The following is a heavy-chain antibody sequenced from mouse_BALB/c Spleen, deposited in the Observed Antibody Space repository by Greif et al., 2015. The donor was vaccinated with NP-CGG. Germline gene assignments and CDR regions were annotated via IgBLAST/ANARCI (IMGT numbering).Heavy chain of an antibody. CDR2: IYPGSGNT. J-gene: IGHJ4*01. V-gene: IGHV1-84*02. D-gene: IGHD4-1*01. CDR3: ARRTGTEAMDY. Sequence: VQLQQSGPELVKPGASVKISCKASGYTFTDYYINWVKQKPGQGLEWIGWIYPGSGNTMYNEKFKGKATLTVDTSSSTAYMQLSSLTSEDTAVYFCARRTGTEAMDYWGQGTSVTVSS. CDR1: GYTFTDYY.